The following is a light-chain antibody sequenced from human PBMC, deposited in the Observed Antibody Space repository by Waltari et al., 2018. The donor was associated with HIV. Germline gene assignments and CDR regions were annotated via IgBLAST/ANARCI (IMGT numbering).Light chain of an antibody. CDR3: LSADSSGTYV. CDR1: ALPKKY. V-gene: IGLV3-16*01. CDR2: KDS. Sequence: SYELTQPPSVSVSLGQMARITCSGEALPKKYAYWYQQKPGQFPVLVIYKDSERPSGIPGRFSGSSSGTIGTLTISGVQAEDEADYYCLSADSSGTYVFGTGTKVTVL. J-gene: IGLJ1*01.